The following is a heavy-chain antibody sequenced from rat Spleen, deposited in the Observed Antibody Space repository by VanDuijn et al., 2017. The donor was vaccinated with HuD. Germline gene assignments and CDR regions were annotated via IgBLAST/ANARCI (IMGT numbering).Heavy chain of an antibody. V-gene: IGHV2-65*01. J-gene: IGHJ3*01. D-gene: IGHD1-2*01. CDR1: GFSLTSYY. CDR3: ARDGGYSSSFAY. CDR2: IRSGGST. Sequence: QVQLKETGPGLVQPTQTLSITCTVSGFSLTSYYMQWVRQTPGKGLEWMGFIRSGGSTEYNSEFKSRLSISRDTSKNQVFLKMNSLKTEDTGVYYCARDGGYSSSFAYWGQGTLVTVSS.